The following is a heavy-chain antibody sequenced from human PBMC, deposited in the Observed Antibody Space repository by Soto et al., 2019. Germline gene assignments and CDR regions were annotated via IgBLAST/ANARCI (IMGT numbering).Heavy chain of an antibody. CDR3: ARATPSEATLGYGMDV. Sequence: QVQLQESGPGLVKPSQTLPLTCTVSGGSINSGGYSWNWIRQHPGRGLEWMGYIYYTGSTYYNPSLKSRITFSIDTSRHQFSRKVNSVTAADTAVYYCARATPSEATLGYGMDVWGQWTTVVVSS. V-gene: IGHV4-31*03. J-gene: IGHJ6*02. D-gene: IGHD5-12*01. CDR2: IYYTGST. CDR1: GGSINSGGYS.